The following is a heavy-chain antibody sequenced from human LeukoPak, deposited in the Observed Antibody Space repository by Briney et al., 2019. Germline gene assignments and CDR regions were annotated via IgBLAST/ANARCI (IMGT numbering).Heavy chain of an antibody. CDR2: IFPSGGEI. Sequence: GGSLRLSCAAAGFTFSTFAMIWGRQPPGKGLEWVSSIFPSGGEIHYADSVRGRFTISRDNSKSTLSLQMNSLRAEDTAIYYCAKDGATYYYGSFDYWGQGTLVTVSS. CDR3: AKDGATYYYGSFDY. D-gene: IGHD3-10*01. J-gene: IGHJ4*02. CDR1: GFTFSTFA. V-gene: IGHV3-23*01.